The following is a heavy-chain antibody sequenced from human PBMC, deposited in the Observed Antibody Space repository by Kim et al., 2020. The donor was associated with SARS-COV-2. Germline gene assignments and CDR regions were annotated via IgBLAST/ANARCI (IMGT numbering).Heavy chain of an antibody. V-gene: IGHV1-8*01. Sequence: GYAQKFQGRVTMTRNTSISTAYMELSSLRSEDTAVYYCARISRKLQFFDYWGQGTLVTVSS. J-gene: IGHJ4*02. D-gene: IGHD2-15*01. CDR3: ARISRKLQFFDY.